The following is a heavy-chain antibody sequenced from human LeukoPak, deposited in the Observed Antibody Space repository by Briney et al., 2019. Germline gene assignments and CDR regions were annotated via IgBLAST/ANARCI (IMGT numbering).Heavy chain of an antibody. D-gene: IGHD5-18*01. CDR2: ISGGADSA. CDR3: AKVGYTYGPQPFDY. Sequence: PGGSLRLSCATSGFTFSNYAMSWVRQAPGKGLDWVSGISGGADSAHYADSVKGRFTISRDNSRSTLYLQMNSLRAEDTAVYYCAKVGYTYGPQPFDYWGQGTLVTVPS. V-gene: IGHV3-23*01. J-gene: IGHJ4*02. CDR1: GFTFSNYA.